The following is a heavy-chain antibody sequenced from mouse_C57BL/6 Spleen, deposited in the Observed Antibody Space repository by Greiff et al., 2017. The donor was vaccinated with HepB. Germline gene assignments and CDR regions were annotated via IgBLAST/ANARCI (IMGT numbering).Heavy chain of an antibody. J-gene: IGHJ2*01. CDR2: IDPENGDT. CDR1: GFNIKDDY. D-gene: IGHD2-4*01. CDR3: TPGRDYDGVFDY. V-gene: IGHV14-4*01. Sequence: EVQLQQSGAELVRPGASVKLSCTASGFNIKDDYMHWVKQRPEQGLEWIGWIDPENGDTEYASKFQGKATITADTSSNTAYLQLSSLTSEDTAVYYCTPGRDYDGVFDYWGQGTTLTVSS.